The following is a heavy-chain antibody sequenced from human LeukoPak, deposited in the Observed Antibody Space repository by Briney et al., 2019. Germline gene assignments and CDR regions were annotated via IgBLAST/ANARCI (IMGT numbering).Heavy chain of an antibody. V-gene: IGHV5-51*01. J-gene: IGHJ4*02. D-gene: IGHD6-19*01. CDR3: ARLRKYTSGWYGDY. Sequence: GESLQISCEGSGYLFTSYWSGWGREMRGKGVEGMGIIFPGDSDTRYSPSFRGQVTISADKSITTAYLQWSSLEASDTAMYYCARLRKYTSGWYGDYWGQGTLVTVSA. CDR2: IFPGDSDT. CDR1: GYLFTSYW.